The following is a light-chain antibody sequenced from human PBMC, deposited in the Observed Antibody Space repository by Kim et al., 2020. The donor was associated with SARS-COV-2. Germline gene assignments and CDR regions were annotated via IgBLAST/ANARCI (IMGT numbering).Light chain of an antibody. CDR2: LNSDGSH. CDR1: SGHSSYA. J-gene: IGLJ3*02. V-gene: IGLV4-69*01. Sequence: ASVKLTCTLSSGHSSYAIAWHQQQPEKGPRYLMKLNSDGSHSKGDGIPDRFSGSSSGAERYLTISSLQSEDEADYYCQTWGTGIRVFGGGTKLIVL. CDR3: QTWGTGIRV.